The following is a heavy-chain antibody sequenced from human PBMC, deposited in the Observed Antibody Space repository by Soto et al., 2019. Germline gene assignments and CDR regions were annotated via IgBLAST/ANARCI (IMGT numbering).Heavy chain of an antibody. V-gene: IGHV3-15*07. Sequence: EVQLVESAGGLVKPGGSLRLSCVASGFSFNEAWMNWVRQAPGQGLEWVGRIKTSAGGGATNYAAPVQGRFTISRDDSKNTLYLHMNSLRTEDTAIYYCTTGSVEGIWGQGTTVFVSS. CDR3: TTGSVEGI. D-gene: IGHD2-15*01. J-gene: IGHJ6*02. CDR1: GFSFNEAW. CDR2: IKTSAGGGAT.